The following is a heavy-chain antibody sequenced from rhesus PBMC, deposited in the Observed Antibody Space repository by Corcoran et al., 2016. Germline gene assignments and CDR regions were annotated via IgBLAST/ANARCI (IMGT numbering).Heavy chain of an antibody. V-gene: IGHV4S7*01. CDR2: YYGSSGST. CDR1: GCSSSDTYY. CDR3: ARAGGYNMWTGRYEDY. J-gene: IGHJ4*01. D-gene: IGHD3-3*01. Sequence: QVQLQESGPGLVKPSEPLSLTCAVSGCSSSDTYYWSWIRPPPGKGREWIGNYYGSSGSTYSNPDRKSPVTSSQDTSKNQFSRKLSSVTAADTAVYYCARAGGYNMWTGRYEDYWGQGVLVTVSS.